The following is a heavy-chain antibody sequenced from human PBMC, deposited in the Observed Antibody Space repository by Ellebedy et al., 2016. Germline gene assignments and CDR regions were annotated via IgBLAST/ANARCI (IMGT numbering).Heavy chain of an antibody. CDR2: ISFSDVI. J-gene: IGHJ4*02. Sequence: GESLKISCVASGLTLRTDYMNWVRQAPGKAPEWLSYISFSDVIFYADSVKGRFTISRDNAKNSLFLQMDSLRAEDTAIYFCARDSSGTGNFDYWGQGTLVSVSS. V-gene: IGHV3-69-1*02. CDR3: ARDSSGTGNFDY. CDR1: GLTLRTDY. D-gene: IGHD3-22*01.